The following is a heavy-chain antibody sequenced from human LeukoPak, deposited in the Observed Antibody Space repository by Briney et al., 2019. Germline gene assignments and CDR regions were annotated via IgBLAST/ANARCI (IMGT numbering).Heavy chain of an antibody. J-gene: IGHJ3*02. CDR1: GGSISSYY. V-gene: IGHV4-59*12. CDR2: IYYSGST. Sequence: SETLSLTCTVSGGSISSYYWSWIRQPPGKGLEWIGYIYYSGSTYYNPSLKSRVTISVDTSKNQFFLRLSSVTAADTAVYYCARDGYNPVAFDIWGQGTVVTVSS. D-gene: IGHD5-24*01. CDR3: ARDGYNPVAFDI.